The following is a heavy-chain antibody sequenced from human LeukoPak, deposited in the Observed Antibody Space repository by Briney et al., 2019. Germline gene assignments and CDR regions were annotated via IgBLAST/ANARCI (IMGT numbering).Heavy chain of an antibody. V-gene: IGHV3-23*01. J-gene: IGHJ4*02. CDR2: ISGSGGST. CDR1: GGSISSYY. CDR3: AKALDY. Sequence: PSETLSLTCTVSGGSISSYYWSWVRQAPGKGLEWVSAISGSGGSTYYADSVKGRFTISRDNSKNTLYLQMNSLRAEDTAVYYCAKALDYWGQGTLVTVSS.